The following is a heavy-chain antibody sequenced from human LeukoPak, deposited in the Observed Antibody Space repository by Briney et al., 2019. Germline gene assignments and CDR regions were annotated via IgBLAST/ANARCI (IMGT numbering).Heavy chain of an antibody. CDR1: GFTFSSYA. CDR2: ISSNGGST. D-gene: IGHD3-22*01. J-gene: IGHJ4*02. CDR3: VKYYYDSSGYYDY. Sequence: PGGSLRLSCSASGFTFSSYAMHWVRQAPGKGLEYVSAISSNGGSTYYADSVKGRFTISRDNSKNTLYLQMSSLRAEDTAVYYCVKYYYDSSGYYDYWGQGTLVTVSS. V-gene: IGHV3-64D*06.